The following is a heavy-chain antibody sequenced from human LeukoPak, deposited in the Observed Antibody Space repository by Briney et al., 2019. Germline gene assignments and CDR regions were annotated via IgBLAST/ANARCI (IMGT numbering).Heavy chain of an antibody. CDR2: MYYGGST. V-gene: IGHV4-39*01. D-gene: IGHD3-9*01. CDR3: ASTHYDILTPSYYVDF. CDR1: GGSITSTSYY. J-gene: IGHJ4*02. Sequence: SETLSLTCTVSGGSITSTSYYWGWIRQPPGKGLEWSGSMYYGGSTYSNPSLKSRVTISVDTSKNQFSLNLSSVTASDTAVFYCASTHYDILTPSYYVDFWGQGTLVTVSS.